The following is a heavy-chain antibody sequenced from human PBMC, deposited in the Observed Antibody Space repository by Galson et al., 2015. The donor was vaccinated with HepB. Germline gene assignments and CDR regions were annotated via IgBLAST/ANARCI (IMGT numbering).Heavy chain of an antibody. Sequence: LRLSCAASGFTFSSYSMNWVRQAPGKGLEWVSSISSSSYIYYADSVKGRFTISRDNSKNTLYLQMNSLRAEDTAVYYCARDISKYYYDSSGYSPVDYWGQGTLVTVSS. CDR3: ARDISKYYYDSSGYSPVDY. CDR1: GFTFSSYS. V-gene: IGHV3-21*01. D-gene: IGHD3-22*01. J-gene: IGHJ4*02. CDR2: ISSSSYI.